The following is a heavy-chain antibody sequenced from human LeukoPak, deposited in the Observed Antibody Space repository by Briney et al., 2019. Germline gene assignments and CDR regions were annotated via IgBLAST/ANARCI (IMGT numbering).Heavy chain of an antibody. CDR1: GYTFTSYD. CDR2: IIPIFGTA. Sequence: ASVKVSCKASGYTFTSYDINWVRQAPGQGLEWMGGIIPIFGTANYAQKFQGRVTITADKSTSTAYMELSSLRSEDTAVYYCARLRNRDSSDVGWFDPWGQGTLVTVSS. V-gene: IGHV1-69*06. CDR3: ARLRNRDSSDVGWFDP. D-gene: IGHD3-22*01. J-gene: IGHJ5*02.